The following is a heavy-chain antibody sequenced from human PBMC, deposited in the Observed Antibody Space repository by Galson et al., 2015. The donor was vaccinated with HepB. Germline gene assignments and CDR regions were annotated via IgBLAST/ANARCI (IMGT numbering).Heavy chain of an antibody. CDR1: GYTFISYY. J-gene: IGHJ6*03. V-gene: IGHV1-46*03. CDR2: INPRGGST. Sequence: SVKVSCKASGYTFISYYMHWVRQAPGQGLEWMGIINPRGGSTSYAQKFQGRVTMTRDTSTSTVYMELSSLRSEDTAVYYCARTGSGTTAGTRDSYYYYTDVWGKGTTVTVSS. CDR3: ARTGSGTTAGTRDSYYYYTDV. D-gene: IGHD1-1*01.